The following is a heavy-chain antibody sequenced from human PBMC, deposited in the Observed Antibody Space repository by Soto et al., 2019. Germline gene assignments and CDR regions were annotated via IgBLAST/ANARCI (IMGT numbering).Heavy chain of an antibody. CDR1: GYTFTSYG. CDR3: ARWKSPRITIFGVVIGGSSEAFDI. D-gene: IGHD3-3*01. Sequence: ASVKVSCKASGYTFTSYGISWVRQAPGQGLEWMGWISAYNGNTNYAQKLQGRVTMTTDTSTSTAYMELRSLRSDDTAVYYCARWKSPRITIFGVVIGGSSEAFDIWGQGTMVTASS. J-gene: IGHJ3*02. CDR2: ISAYNGNT. V-gene: IGHV1-18*01.